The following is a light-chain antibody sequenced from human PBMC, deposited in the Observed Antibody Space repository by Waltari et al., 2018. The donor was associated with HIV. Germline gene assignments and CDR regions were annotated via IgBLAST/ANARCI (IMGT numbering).Light chain of an antibody. CDR2: GN. CDR1: RNNSGTYD. Sequence: SPLTQEASVSGTVGQKVTLSCIGQRNNSGTYDVAWYQQISPVAPKTWIFGNSLPSRTPDRFSGSKSGTTASLTISGLQPDDEGDYYCSTWDSSLSGVVFGGGTKLTVL. CDR3: STWDSSLSGVV. V-gene: IGLV1-36*01. J-gene: IGLJ2*01.